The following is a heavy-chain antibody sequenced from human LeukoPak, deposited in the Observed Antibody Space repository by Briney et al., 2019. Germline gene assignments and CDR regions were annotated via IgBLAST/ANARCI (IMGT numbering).Heavy chain of an antibody. CDR3: AKEIYDYGGNYYGMDV. CDR1: GFTFSSYA. Sequence: PGGSLRLSCAASGFTFSSYAMSWARQAPGKGLEWVSAISGSGGSTYYVDSVKGRFTISRDNSKNTLYLQMNSLRAEDTAVYYCAKEIYDYGGNYYGMDVWGQGTTVTVSS. CDR2: ISGSGGST. V-gene: IGHV3-23*01. D-gene: IGHD4-23*01. J-gene: IGHJ6*02.